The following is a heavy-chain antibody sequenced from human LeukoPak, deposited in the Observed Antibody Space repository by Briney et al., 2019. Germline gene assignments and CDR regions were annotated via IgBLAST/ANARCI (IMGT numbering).Heavy chain of an antibody. CDR1: GFTFSSYA. D-gene: IGHD3-10*01. CDR3: AKLIGGYPSLPPYFDY. CDR2: MSGSGSSA. J-gene: IGHJ4*02. V-gene: IGHV3-23*01. Sequence: GGSLILSCAASGFTFSSYAMSWVRQAPGKGLEWVSTMSGSGSSAYYADSVKGRFTISRDNSKNTLYLQLNSLRAEDTAVYYCAKLIGGYPSLPPYFDYWGQGTLVTVSS.